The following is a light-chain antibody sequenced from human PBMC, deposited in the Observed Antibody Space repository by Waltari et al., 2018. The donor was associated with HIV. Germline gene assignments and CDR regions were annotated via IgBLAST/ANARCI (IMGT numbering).Light chain of an antibody. CDR3: QVWDSSSDHVV. CDR1: NIGTKG. Sequence: SYVLTQPPSVSVAPGQTARIPCGGNNIGTKGVHWYQQKPGQAPVLVVYDDSDRPSGIPERFPGSNAGNTATLTISRVEAGDEADYYCQVWDSSSDHVVFGGGTKLTVL. CDR2: DDS. J-gene: IGLJ2*01. V-gene: IGLV3-21*02.